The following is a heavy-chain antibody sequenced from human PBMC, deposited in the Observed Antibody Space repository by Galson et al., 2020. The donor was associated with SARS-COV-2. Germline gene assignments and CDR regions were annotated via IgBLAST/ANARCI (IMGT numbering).Heavy chain of an antibody. CDR2: IYPDDSDT. J-gene: IGHJ4*02. V-gene: IGHV5-51*01. CDR3: ARSLFQTTMVIVVFTSGSFYFDS. CDR1: GHSFTSYW. Sequence: KIGESLKISCKGSGHSFTSYWIGWVRQMPGKGLEWMGIIYPDDSDTRYSPSFQGQVTMSADKSISTAYLQWSSLKASDNAIYYCARSLFQTTMVIVVFTSGSFYFDSWGQGTLVSVSS. D-gene: IGHD3-22*01.